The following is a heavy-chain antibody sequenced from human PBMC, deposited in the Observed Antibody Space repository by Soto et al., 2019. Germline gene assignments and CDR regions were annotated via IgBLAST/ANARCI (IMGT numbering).Heavy chain of an antibody. J-gene: IGHJ5*02. CDR3: ARGHYGSGSYSWFDP. CDR2: IYHSGST. CDR1: GYSISSGYY. V-gene: IGHV4-38-2*01. D-gene: IGHD3-10*01. Sequence: SETLSLTCAVSGYSISSGYYWGWIRQPPGKGLEWIGSIYHSGSTYYNPSLKSRVTISVDTSKNQFSLKLSSVTAADTAVYYCARGHYGSGSYSWFDPWGQGTLVTFSS.